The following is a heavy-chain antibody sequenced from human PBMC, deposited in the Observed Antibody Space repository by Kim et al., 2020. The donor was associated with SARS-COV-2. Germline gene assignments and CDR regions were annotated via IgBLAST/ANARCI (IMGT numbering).Heavy chain of an antibody. CDR3: ARMPRGLSKPYIHGA. J-gene: IGHJ1*01. D-gene: IGHD2-8*01. CDR1: GYTFTDNY. Sequence: ASVKVSCKASGYTFTDNYIHWVRQAPGQGLEWMGWIIPNSGGTKYAQKFQGRVTMTRDTSSSKAYMELSSLKSDDTAVCYGARMPRGLSKPYIHGAGGQG. CDR2: IIPNSGGT. V-gene: IGHV1-2*02.